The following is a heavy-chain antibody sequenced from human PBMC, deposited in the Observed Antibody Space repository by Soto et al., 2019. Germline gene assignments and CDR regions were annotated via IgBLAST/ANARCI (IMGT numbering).Heavy chain of an antibody. V-gene: IGHV3-9*01. J-gene: IGHJ4*02. CDR1: GFSFDDYA. D-gene: IGHD6-19*01. CDR2: ISWNSGSI. CDR3: AKALSSGSTDFDY. Sequence: EVQLVESGGGLVQPGRSLRLSCAASGFSFDDYAMHWVRQAPGKGLEWVSGISWNSGSIGYADSVKGRFTISRDNAKNSLYLQMNSLRAEDTALYDCAKALSSGSTDFDYWGQGTLVTVSS.